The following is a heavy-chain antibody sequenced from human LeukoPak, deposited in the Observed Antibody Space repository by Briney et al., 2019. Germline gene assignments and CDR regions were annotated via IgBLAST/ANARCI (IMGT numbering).Heavy chain of an antibody. CDR1: GGSISSSDW. J-gene: IGHJ4*02. V-gene: IGHV4-59*08. CDR2: ICYSGSA. D-gene: IGHD2-2*01. CDR3: ARHWETTSSYVDC. Sequence: PSETLSLTCAVSGGSISSSDWWSWIRQPPGKGLEWIGYICYSGSANYNPSLKSRVTISVDTSKNQLSLKLKSVTAADTAVYYCARHWETTSSYVDCWGQETLVTFSS.